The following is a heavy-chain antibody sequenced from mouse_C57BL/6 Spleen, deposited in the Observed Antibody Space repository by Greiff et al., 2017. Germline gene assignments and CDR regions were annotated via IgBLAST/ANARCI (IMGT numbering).Heavy chain of an antibody. V-gene: IGHV1-55*01. CDR2: IYPSSGST. J-gene: IGHJ2*01. Sequence: QVQLQQPGAELVKPGASVKLSCKASGYTFTSYWITWVKQRPGQGLEWIGDIYPSSGSTNYNEKFKSKATLTVDPSSSTAYMQLSSLTSEDSAVYYCARQRKPLFFFDDWGQGTTLTVSS. D-gene: IGHD6-1*01. CDR1: GYTFTSYW. CDR3: ARQRKPLFFFDD.